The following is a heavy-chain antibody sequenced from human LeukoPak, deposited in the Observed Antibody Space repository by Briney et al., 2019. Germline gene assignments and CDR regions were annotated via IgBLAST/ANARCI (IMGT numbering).Heavy chain of an antibody. V-gene: IGHV3-30-3*02. Sequence: GGSLRLSCAASGFTFSSYAMHWVRQAPGKGLEWVAVISYDGSNKYYADSVKGRFTISRDNSKNTLYLQMNSLRAEDTAVYYCAKKRSSSSGCDYFDYWGQGTLVTVSS. J-gene: IGHJ4*02. CDR1: GFTFSSYA. CDR3: AKKRSSSSGCDYFDY. D-gene: IGHD6-6*01. CDR2: ISYDGSNK.